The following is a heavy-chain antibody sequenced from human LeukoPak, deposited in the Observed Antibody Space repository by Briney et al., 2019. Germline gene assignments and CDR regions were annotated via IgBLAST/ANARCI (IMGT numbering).Heavy chain of an antibody. V-gene: IGHV4-34*01. D-gene: IGHD3-10*01. CDR3: ARGRALSTYYYGSGSYYPSASNDY. CDR1: GGSFSGYY. CDR2: INHGGST. J-gene: IGHJ4*02. Sequence: EPSETLPLTCAVYGGSFSGYYWSWIRQPPGKGLEWIGEINHGGSTNYNPSLKSRVTISVDTSKNQFSLKLSSVTAADTAVYYCARGRALSTYYYGSGSYYPSASNDYWGQGTLVTVSS.